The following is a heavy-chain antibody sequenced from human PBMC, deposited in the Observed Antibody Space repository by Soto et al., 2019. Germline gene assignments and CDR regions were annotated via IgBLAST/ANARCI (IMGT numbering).Heavy chain of an antibody. V-gene: IGHV5-51*01. CDR3: ARWDGCSSTSCYKGPSYYGMDV. D-gene: IGHD2-2*02. CDR1: GYSFTSYW. CDR2: LYPGDSDN. Sequence: GESLKISCKGSGYSFTSYWIGWVRQMPGKGLGWMGILYPGDSDNRYSPSFQGQVTISADKSISTAYLQWRSLKASDTAMCYCARWDGCSSTSCYKGPSYYGMDVWGQGTTVTVSS. J-gene: IGHJ6*02.